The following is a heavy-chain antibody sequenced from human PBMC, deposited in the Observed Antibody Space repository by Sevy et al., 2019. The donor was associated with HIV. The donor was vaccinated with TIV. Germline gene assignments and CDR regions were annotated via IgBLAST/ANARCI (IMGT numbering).Heavy chain of an antibody. CDR2: ISYDGSNQ. V-gene: IGHV3-30*04. CDR1: GLAFSSYA. CDR3: AGFPPERAFDI. J-gene: IGHJ3*02. Sequence: GGSLRLSCAASGLAFSSYAMHWVRQTPDKGLEWVAVISYDGSNQAYADSVKGRFTISKDNSKNTLYLQMNSLRVEDTAVYYCAGFPPERAFDIWGQGTMVTVSS.